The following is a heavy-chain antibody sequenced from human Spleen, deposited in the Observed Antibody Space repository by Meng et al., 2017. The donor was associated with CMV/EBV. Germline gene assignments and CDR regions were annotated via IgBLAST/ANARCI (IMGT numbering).Heavy chain of an antibody. CDR3: AKSDCGSGGCKLIDH. CDR2: TSDSGDST. V-gene: IGHV3-23*01. CDR1: GFAFNNFA. Sequence: GGSLRLSCTVSGFAFNNFAMSWVRQAPGKRLEWVAATSDSGDSTSYADSVKGRFTIYRDNSRNIVYLQMNSLTAEDTAIYLCAKSDCGSGGCKLIDHWGQGTLVTVSS. J-gene: IGHJ4*02. D-gene: IGHD2-15*01.